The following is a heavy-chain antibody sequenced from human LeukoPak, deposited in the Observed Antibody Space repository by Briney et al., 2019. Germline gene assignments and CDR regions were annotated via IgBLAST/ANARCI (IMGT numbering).Heavy chain of an antibody. CDR1: GGTFSSYA. Sequence: SVKVSRKASGGTFSSYAISWVRQAPGQGLEWMGGIIPIFGTANYAQKFQGRVTITTDESTSTAYMELSSLRSEDTAVYYCASQSIAVAVLFDYWGQGTLVTASS. CDR2: IIPIFGTA. D-gene: IGHD6-19*01. V-gene: IGHV1-69*05. CDR3: ASQSIAVAVLFDY. J-gene: IGHJ4*02.